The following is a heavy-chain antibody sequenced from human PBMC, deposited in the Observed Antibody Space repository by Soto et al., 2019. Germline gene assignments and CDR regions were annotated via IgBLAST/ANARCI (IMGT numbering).Heavy chain of an antibody. V-gene: IGHV3-21*01. D-gene: IGHD6-19*01. CDR1: GFTFSSYA. CDR3: ARDQSERISGWYFDY. J-gene: IGHJ4*02. Sequence: PGGSLRLSSAASGFTFSSYAMYWVRQAPGKGLEWVPSISSSRSYIYYADSVKGRFTISRGNAKNSLYLQMNTLRAEDTAVYYCARDQSERISGWYFDYWGQGTLVTVSS. CDR2: ISSSRSYI.